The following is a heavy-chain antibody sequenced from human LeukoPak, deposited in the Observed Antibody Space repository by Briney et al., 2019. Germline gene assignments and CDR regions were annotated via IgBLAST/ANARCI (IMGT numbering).Heavy chain of an antibody. V-gene: IGHV3-20*04. D-gene: IGHD3-22*01. CDR1: GFTFNDYG. Sequence: GGSLRLSCAASGFTFNDYGMSWVRQAPRKGLEWVSGINWNGGSTGYADSVKGRFTISRDNAKNSLYLQMNSLRAEDTALYYCARNFGGGDSSGPYSWGQGTQVTVSS. CDR2: INWNGGST. CDR3: ARNFGGGDSSGPYS. J-gene: IGHJ4*02.